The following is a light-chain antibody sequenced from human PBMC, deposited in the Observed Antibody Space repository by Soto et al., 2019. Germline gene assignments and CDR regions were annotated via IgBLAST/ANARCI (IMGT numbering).Light chain of an antibody. CDR3: QQYTNLET. J-gene: IGKJ4*01. V-gene: IGKV3-15*01. CDR2: GAF. Sequence: EIVLTQSPATLSVSPGGSATLSCRASQSVTFDLAWYQQRPGQAPRLLIYGAFKRATGVPARFSGSGSGTEFTLTISGLESEDFAVYYCQQYTNLETFGGGPGWRSN. CDR1: QSVTFD.